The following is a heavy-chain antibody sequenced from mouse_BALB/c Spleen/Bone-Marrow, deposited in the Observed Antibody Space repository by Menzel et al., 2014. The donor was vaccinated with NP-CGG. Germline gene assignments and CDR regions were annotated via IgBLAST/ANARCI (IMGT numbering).Heavy chain of an antibody. Sequence: EVQRVESGGGLEKSGGSLKLSCAATGFSFNSYGMSWVRQTPEKRLEWVATISGGGSYTFYPDSVKGRFTISRDNAKNNLYLQLSSLRSEDTALYYCARHAYYDQTEVSFVYWGQGTLVTVSA. CDR2: ISGGGSYT. D-gene: IGHD2-4*01. V-gene: IGHV5-9-2*01. J-gene: IGHJ3*01. CDR1: GFSFNSYG. CDR3: ARHAYYDQTEVSFVY.